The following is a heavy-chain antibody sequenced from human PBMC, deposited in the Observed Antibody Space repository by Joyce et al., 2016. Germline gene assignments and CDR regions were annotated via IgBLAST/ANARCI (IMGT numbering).Heavy chain of an antibody. CDR3: AKDSVATMPYYYFDS. J-gene: IGHJ4*02. D-gene: IGHD5-24*01. V-gene: IGHV3-9*01. CDR1: GFTLDNYA. Sequence: EVQLVESGGGLVQPGRSLRLSCVTSGFTLDNYAMHWVRQAPGKGLEWVSGISWNGGDIGCADSVKGRFTISRDNAKNSLYLQMNSLRAEDTAFYYCAKDSVATMPYYYFDSWGLGTLVTVSS. CDR2: ISWNGGDI.